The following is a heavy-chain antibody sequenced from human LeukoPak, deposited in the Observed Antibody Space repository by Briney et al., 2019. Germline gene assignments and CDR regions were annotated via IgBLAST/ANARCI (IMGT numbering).Heavy chain of an antibody. J-gene: IGHJ3*02. V-gene: IGHV1-2*02. Sequence: GASVKVSCKASGYTFTGYYMHWVRQAPGQGLEWMGWINPNSGGTNYAQKFQGRVTMTRDTSISTAYMELSRLRSDDTAVYYCARGSGIVVVITTLGDDAFDIWGQGTMVTVSS. CDR1: GYTFTGYY. CDR2: INPNSGGT. CDR3: ARGSGIVVVITTLGDDAFDI. D-gene: IGHD3-22*01.